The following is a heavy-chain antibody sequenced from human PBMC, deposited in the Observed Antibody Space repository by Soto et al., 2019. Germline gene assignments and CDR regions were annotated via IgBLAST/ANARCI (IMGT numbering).Heavy chain of an antibody. CDR1: GFTFSSYA. Sequence: GGSLRLSCAASGFTFSSYAMSWVRQAPGKGLEWVSAISGSGGSTYYADSVKGRFTISRDNSKNTLYLQMNSLRAEDTAVYYCAKDLQGLDYYYYGMDVWGQGTTVTVSS. CDR2: ISGSGGST. V-gene: IGHV3-23*01. D-gene: IGHD6-19*01. J-gene: IGHJ6*02. CDR3: AKDLQGLDYYYYGMDV.